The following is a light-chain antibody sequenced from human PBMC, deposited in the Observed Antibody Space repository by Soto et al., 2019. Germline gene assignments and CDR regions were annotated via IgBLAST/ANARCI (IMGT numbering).Light chain of an antibody. CDR3: QQYNSNSKT. CDR2: DAS. J-gene: IGKJ1*01. Sequence: DVQMTQSPSTLSASVGDSVTITCRASQSISTWLAWYQQKPGKAPNLLIYDASSLASGVPSRFSGSGSGTEFTLTISSLQPDDFATFYCQQYNSNSKTLGQGTKVDIK. V-gene: IGKV1-5*01. CDR1: QSISTW.